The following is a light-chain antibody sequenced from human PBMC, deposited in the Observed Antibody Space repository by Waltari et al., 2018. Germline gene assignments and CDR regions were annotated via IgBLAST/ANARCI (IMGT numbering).Light chain of an antibody. CDR3: LLYMGNGIWV. CDR1: SGSVSTSYY. V-gene: IGLV8-61*01. CDR2: NTN. J-gene: IGLJ3*02. Sequence: QTVVTQEPSFSVSPGGTVTLTCGLNSGSVSTSYYPNWYQQTPRHASRTLIYNTNPRSSGVPDRFSGSILGNKAALTITGAQADDESDYYCLLYMGNGIWVFGGGTKLTVL.